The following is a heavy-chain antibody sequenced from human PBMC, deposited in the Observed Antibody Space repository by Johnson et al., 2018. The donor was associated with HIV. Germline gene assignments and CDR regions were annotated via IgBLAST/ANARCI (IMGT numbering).Heavy chain of an antibody. CDR2: IKQAGSEK. V-gene: IGHV3-7*01. J-gene: IGHJ3*02. D-gene: IGHD2/OR15-2a*01. CDR3: ARGIEGLDAFDI. Sequence: VQLVESGGGVVQPGRSLRLSCAASGSTFRSSWMTWVRQAPGKGLEWVANIKQAGSEKYYVDSVKGRFTISRDNAKNSLYLQRNSLGAEDTAVYYCARGIEGLDAFDIWGQGTRVTVSS. CDR1: GSTFRSSW.